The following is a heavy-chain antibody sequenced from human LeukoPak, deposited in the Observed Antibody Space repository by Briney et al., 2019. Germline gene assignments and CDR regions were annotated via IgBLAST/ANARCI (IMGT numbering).Heavy chain of an antibody. V-gene: IGHV3-7*01. J-gene: IGHJ4*02. CDR1: GFTFSSDW. CDR2: INPDGSEK. CDR3: ARARSYDILTGYYSPTYFDY. Sequence: GGSLRLSCAVSGFTFSSDWMIWVRQAPGKGLEWVANINPDGSEKNYVDSVRGRFTISRDNAKNSLYLQMNSLRAEDTAVYYCARARSYDILTGYYSPTYFDYWGQGTLVTVSS. D-gene: IGHD3-9*01.